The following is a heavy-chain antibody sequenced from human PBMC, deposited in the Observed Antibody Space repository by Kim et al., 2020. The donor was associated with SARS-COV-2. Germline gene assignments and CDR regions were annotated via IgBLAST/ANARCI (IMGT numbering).Heavy chain of an antibody. V-gene: IGHV4-39*06. Sequence: SETLCLTCTVSGGSISSSSYYWGWIRQPPGKGLEWIGSIYYSGSTYYNPSLKSRVTISVDTSKNQFTLKLSSVTAADTAVYYCARVAVVAATQDWFEPWGQGTLGTVSP. CDR1: GGSISSSSYY. CDR2: IYYSGST. J-gene: IGHJ5*02. D-gene: IGHD2-15*01. CDR3: ARVAVVAATQDWFEP.